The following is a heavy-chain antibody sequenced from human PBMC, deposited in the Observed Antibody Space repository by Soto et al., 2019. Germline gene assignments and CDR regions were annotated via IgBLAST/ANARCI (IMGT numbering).Heavy chain of an antibody. CDR1: SFTFIDFY. CDR2: INAKNGGT. Sequence: GASVKVSCKASSFTFIDFYIHWLRQAPGQGLEWMGWINAKNGGTRYAEKFQDRVTLTRDRSVRTAYLELQRLRSDDTAVYYCARSHRTDGICYTEVIPSWGQGALVTVSS. J-gene: IGHJ4*02. D-gene: IGHD2-8*01. V-gene: IGHV1-2*02. CDR3: ARSHRTDGICYTEVIPS.